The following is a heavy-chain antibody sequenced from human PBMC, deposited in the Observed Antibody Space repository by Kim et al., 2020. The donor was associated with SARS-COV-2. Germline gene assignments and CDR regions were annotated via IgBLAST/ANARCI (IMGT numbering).Heavy chain of an antibody. CDR1: GFTFSSYS. CDR3: ARDVDPFAGLFDY. J-gene: IGHJ4*02. Sequence: GGSLRLSCAASGFTFSSYSMNWVRQAPGKGLEWVSSISSSSSYIYYADSVKGRFTISRDNAKNSLYLQMNSLRAEDTAVYYCARDVDPFAGLFDYWGQGTLVTVSS. CDR2: ISSSSSYI. D-gene: IGHD3-3*01. V-gene: IGHV3-21*01.